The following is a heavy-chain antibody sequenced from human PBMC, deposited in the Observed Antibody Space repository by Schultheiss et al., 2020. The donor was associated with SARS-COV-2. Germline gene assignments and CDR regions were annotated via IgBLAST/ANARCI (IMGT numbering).Heavy chain of an antibody. D-gene: IGHD6-6*01. CDR3: ARESASSSSVRAFDI. V-gene: IGHV3-74*01. Sequence: GGSLRLSCAASGFTFSDYYMSWIRQAPGKGLEWVSGISWNSGSTSYADSVKGRFTISRDNAKNTLYLQMNSLRAEDTAVYYCARESASSSSVRAFDIWGQGTMVTVSS. J-gene: IGHJ3*02. CDR2: ISWNSGST. CDR1: GFTFSDYY.